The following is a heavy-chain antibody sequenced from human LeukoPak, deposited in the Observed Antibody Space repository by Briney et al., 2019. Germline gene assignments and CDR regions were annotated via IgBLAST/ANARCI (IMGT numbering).Heavy chain of an antibody. CDR1: GLTVSSNS. J-gene: IGHJ4*02. CDR2: IYSGGST. V-gene: IGHV3-53*01. CDR3: ARRAGAYSHPYDY. D-gene: IGHD4/OR15-4a*01. Sequence: TGGSLRLSCAASGLTVSSNSMSWVRQAPGKGLEWVSFIYSGGSTYYADSVKGRFTISRDNSKNTLYLQVNSLRADDTAVYYCARRAGAYSHPYDYWGQGTLVTVSS.